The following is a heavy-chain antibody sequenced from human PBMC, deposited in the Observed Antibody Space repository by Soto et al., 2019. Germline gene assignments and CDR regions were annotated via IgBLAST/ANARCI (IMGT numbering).Heavy chain of an antibody. D-gene: IGHD6-13*01. CDR1: GFTFSSYG. Sequence: GGSLRLSCAASGFTFSSYGMHWVRQAPGKGLEWVAVISYDGSNKYYADSVKGRFTISRDNSKNTLYLQMNSLRAEDTAVYYCAKAREAAAGSYYFDYWGQGTLVTVSS. V-gene: IGHV3-30*18. J-gene: IGHJ4*02. CDR2: ISYDGSNK. CDR3: AKAREAAAGSYYFDY.